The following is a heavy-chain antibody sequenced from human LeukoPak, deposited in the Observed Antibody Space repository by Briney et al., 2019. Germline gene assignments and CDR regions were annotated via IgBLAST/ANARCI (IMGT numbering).Heavy chain of an antibody. D-gene: IGHD6-19*01. CDR1: GGSISSSNW. CDR3: ARLGRYSSGWYVDY. V-gene: IGHV4-4*02. CDR2: IYHSGST. Sequence: SETLSLTCAVSGGSISSSNWWSWVRQPPGKGLEWIGEIYHSGSTNYNPSLKSRVTISVDKSKNQFSLKLSSVTAADTAVYYCARLGRYSSGWYVDYWGQGTLVTVSS. J-gene: IGHJ4*02.